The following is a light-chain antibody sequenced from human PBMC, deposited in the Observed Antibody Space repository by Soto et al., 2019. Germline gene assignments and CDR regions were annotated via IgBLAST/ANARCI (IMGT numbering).Light chain of an antibody. CDR1: QSISSW. CDR3: QQYNSYTTWT. V-gene: IGKV1-5*01. J-gene: IGKJ1*01. Sequence: DVQMTQYPSTLSESVGDRVTITCRASQSISSWLAWYQQKPGKAPKLLIYDASSLESGVPSRFSGSGSGTEFTLTLSSLQPDDFATYYCQQYNSYTTWTFGQGTKVDIK. CDR2: DAS.